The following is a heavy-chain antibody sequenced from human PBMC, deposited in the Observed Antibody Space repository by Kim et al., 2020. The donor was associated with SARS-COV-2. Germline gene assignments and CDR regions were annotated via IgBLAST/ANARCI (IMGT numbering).Heavy chain of an antibody. CDR2: IYPGDSDT. V-gene: IGHV5-51*01. J-gene: IGHJ3*02. CDR3: ARQLTRYFYWGHAFDI. D-gene: IGHD2-21*01. CDR1: GYSFTSYW. Sequence: GESLKISCKGSGYSFTSYWIGWVRQMPGQGLEWMGIIYPGDSDTRYSPSFQGQVTISADKSISTAYLQWSSLKASDTAMYYCARQLTRYFYWGHAFDIWGQGTMVTVSS.